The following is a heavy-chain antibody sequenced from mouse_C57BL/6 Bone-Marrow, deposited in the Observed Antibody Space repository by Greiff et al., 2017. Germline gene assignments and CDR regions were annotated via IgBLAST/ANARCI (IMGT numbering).Heavy chain of an antibody. J-gene: IGHJ2*01. V-gene: IGHV5-4*01. CDR1: GFTFSSYA. D-gene: IGHD1-1*01. Sequence: EVQLQESGGGLVKPGGSLKLSCAASGFTFSSYAMSWVRQTPEKRLEWVATISDGGSYTYYPDNVKGRFTISRDNAKNNLYLQMSHLKSEDTAMYYCAREGYGSSYGDYWGQGTTLTVSS. CDR3: AREGYGSSYGDY. CDR2: ISDGGSYT.